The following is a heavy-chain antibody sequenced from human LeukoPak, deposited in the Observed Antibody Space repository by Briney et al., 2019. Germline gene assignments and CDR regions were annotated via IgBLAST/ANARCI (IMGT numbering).Heavy chain of an antibody. CDR2: IYYSGST. J-gene: IGHJ5*02. Sequence: SETLSLTSAVSGGSISSSNWWSWVRQPPGKGLEWIGYIYYSGSTNYNPSLKSRVTISVDTSKNQFSLKLSSVTAADTAVYYCASLGYCSGGSCYPHNWFDPWGQGTLVTVSS. V-gene: IGHV4-4*02. CDR1: GGSISSSNW. D-gene: IGHD2-15*01. CDR3: ASLGYCSGGSCYPHNWFDP.